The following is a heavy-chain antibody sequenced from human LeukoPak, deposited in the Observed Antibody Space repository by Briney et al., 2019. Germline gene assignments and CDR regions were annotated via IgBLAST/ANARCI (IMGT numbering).Heavy chain of an antibody. CDR3: TRGAGWLIDY. D-gene: IGHD3-16*01. J-gene: IGHJ4*02. V-gene: IGHV4-59*01. CDR1: DDSISDYY. CDR2: FHNSGTS. Sequence: SETLSLTRTVSDDSISDYYRGWIRQPPGKGLGWIGYFHNSGTSTYNPSLKSRVTISADTSKNQFSLKLNSLTTANTAVYYCTRGAGWLIDYWGQGILVTVSS.